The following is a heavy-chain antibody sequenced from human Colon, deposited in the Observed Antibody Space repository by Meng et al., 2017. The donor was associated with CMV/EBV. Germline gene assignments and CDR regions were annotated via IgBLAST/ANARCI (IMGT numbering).Heavy chain of an antibody. CDR1: GFTFSSYG. V-gene: IGHV3-23*01. CDR2: ITASGAST. J-gene: IGHJ4*02. Sequence: EVQLLVSGGGLVQPGGALRLSCAASGFTFSSYGMNWVRHAPGKGLEWVSGITASGASTNYADSVKGRFTISRDNAKNTLYLQMNSLRAEDTAVYYCASRDYWGQGTLVTVSS. CDR3: ASRDY.